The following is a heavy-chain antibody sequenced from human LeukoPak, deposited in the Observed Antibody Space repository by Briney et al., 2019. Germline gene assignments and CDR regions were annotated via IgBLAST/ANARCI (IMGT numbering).Heavy chain of an antibody. V-gene: IGHV4-39*07. Sequence: SETLSLTCTVSGGSISSSSYYWGWIRQPPGKGLEWIGSIYYSGSTYYNPSLKSRVTISVDTSKNQFSLKLSSVTAADTAVYYCARDRPADYVWGSYDAFDIWGQGTMVTVSS. CDR1: GGSISSSSYY. D-gene: IGHD3-16*01. CDR3: ARDRPADYVWGSYDAFDI. CDR2: IYYSGST. J-gene: IGHJ3*02.